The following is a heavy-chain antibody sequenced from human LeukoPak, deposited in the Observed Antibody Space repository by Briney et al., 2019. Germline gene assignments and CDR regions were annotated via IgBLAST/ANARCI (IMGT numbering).Heavy chain of an antibody. CDR2: IKSKTDGGTT. J-gene: IGHJ4*02. V-gene: IGHV3-15*01. CDR3: TRYGDY. D-gene: IGHD1-1*01. Sequence: PGGSLRLSCAAFGFTSTDAWMTWVRQAPGKGLEWVGRIKSKTDGGTTDYAAPVKGRFTISRDDSENILYLQMNSLKTDDTAVYYCTRYGDYWGQGVLVTVSS. CDR1: GFTSTDAW.